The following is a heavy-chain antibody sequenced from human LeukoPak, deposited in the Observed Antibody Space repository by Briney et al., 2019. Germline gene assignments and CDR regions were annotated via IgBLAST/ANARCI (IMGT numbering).Heavy chain of an antibody. CDR3: ARGRDSGSFIIDY. CDR2: TSSSSGST. CDR1: GFTFSSYA. J-gene: IGHJ4*02. Sequence: PGGSLRLSCAASGFTFSSYAMNWVRQAPGKGLEWLSFTSSSSGSTYYADSVRGRFTISRDNSKNSLHLQMNSLRAEDTAVYYRARGRDSGSFIIDYWGQGTLVTVSS. V-gene: IGHV3-48*01. D-gene: IGHD3-10*01.